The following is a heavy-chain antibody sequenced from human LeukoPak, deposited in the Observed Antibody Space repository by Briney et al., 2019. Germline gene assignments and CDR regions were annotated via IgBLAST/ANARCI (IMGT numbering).Heavy chain of an antibody. D-gene: IGHD1-26*01. V-gene: IGHV3-21*01. CDR3: ARVKIVDKRPNYFDY. CDR1: GFTFSSYS. J-gene: IGHJ4*02. Sequence: GGSLRLSCAASGFTFSSYSMNWVRQAPGKGLEWVSSISSSSSYIYYADSVKGRFTISRDNAKNSLYLQMNSLRAEDTAVYYCARVKIVDKRPNYFDYWGQGTLVTVSS. CDR2: ISSSSSYI.